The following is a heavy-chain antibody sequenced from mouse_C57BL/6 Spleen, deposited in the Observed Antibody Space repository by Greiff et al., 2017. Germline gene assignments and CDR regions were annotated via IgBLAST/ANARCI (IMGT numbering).Heavy chain of an antibody. CDR3: AREDTPYAIDY. Sequence: VQLQQSGAELARPGASVKLSCKASGYTFTSSGISWVKQRTGQGLEWIGEIYPRSGNTYYNEKFKGKSTLTADKSSSTAYMELRSLTSEDSAVYFCAREDTPYAIDYWGQGTSVTVSS. CDR1: GYTFTSSG. J-gene: IGHJ4*01. CDR2: IYPRSGNT. V-gene: IGHV1-81*01.